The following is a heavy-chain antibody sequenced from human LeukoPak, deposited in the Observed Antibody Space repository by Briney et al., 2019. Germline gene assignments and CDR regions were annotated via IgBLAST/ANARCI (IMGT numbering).Heavy chain of an antibody. V-gene: IGHV4-34*01. Sequence: SETLSLTCAVYGGSFSGYYWSRIRQPPGKGLEWIGEINHSGSTNYNPSLKSRVTISVDTSKNQFSLKLSSVTAADTAVYYCASLRGGVVKSYYYYGMDVWGQGTTVTVSS. J-gene: IGHJ6*02. CDR1: GGSFSGYY. D-gene: IGHD3-3*01. CDR2: INHSGST. CDR3: ASLRGGVVKSYYYYGMDV.